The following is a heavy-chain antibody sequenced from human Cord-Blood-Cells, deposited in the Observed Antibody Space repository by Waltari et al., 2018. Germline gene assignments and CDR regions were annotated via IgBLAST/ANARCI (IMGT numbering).Heavy chain of an antibody. V-gene: IGHV3-23*01. CDR3: AKAYYYDSSGFFDY. J-gene: IGHJ4*02. D-gene: IGHD3-22*01. Sequence: EVQLLESGGGLVQPGGSLRLSCAASGFTFSSYAMSWVRQAPGKGLGWVSAISGSGGSTYYADSVKGRFTISRDNSKNTLYLQMNSLRAEDMAVYYCAKAYYYDSSGFFDYWGQGTLVTVSS. CDR2: ISGSGGST. CDR1: GFTFSSYA.